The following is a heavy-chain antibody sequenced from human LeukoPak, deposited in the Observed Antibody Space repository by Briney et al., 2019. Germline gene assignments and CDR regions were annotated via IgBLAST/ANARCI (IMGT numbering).Heavy chain of an antibody. CDR2: INPTDGTT. CDR3: ARDLDPTEAAYPNWFDP. D-gene: IGHD6-13*01. CDR1: GYTFTSYH. J-gene: IGHJ5*02. V-gene: IGHV1-46*01. Sequence: ASLSVSCKASGYTFTSYHMHWVRQAPGQGLEWMGVINPTDGTTSYAQKFQGRVTMTGDTSTTTVYMELSRLISDDTAVYYFARDLDPTEAAYPNWFDPWGQGTLVTVSS.